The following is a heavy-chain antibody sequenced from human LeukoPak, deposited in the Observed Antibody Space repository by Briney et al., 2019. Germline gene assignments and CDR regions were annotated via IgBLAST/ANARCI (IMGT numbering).Heavy chain of an antibody. CDR1: GFTFSSYA. Sequence: GGSLRLSCAASGFTFSSYAMNWVRQAPGKGLEWVSSISGSGGTTYYAGSVKGRFTISRDNPKNTLFLQMNSLRADDTAIYYCAKRDFWGQGTLVTVSS. CDR3: AKRDF. J-gene: IGHJ4*02. CDR2: ISGSGGTT. V-gene: IGHV3-23*01.